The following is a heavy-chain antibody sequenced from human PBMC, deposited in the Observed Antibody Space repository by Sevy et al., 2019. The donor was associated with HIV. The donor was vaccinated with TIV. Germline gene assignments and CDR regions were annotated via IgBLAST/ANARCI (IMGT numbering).Heavy chain of an antibody. CDR2: FRSKGYGGTT. J-gene: IGHJ3*01. CDR1: GFTFGDYA. Sequence: GGSLRLSCTASGFTFGDYAMCWFRQAPGKGLEWVGLFRSKGYGGTTEYAASVKGRFIMSRDDSKSIAYLQMNSLKTEDTAVYYCTRGPRGGWAFDLWGQGTMVTVSS. D-gene: IGHD3-16*01. CDR3: TRGPRGGWAFDL. V-gene: IGHV3-49*03.